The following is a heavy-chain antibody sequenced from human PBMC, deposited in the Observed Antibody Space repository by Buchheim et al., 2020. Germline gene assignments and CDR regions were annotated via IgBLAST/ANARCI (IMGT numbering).Heavy chain of an antibody. CDR2: MNANSGNT. CDR1: GYTFTSYD. D-gene: IGHD2-2*01. J-gene: IGHJ4*02. Sequence: QVQLVQSGAEVKKPGASVKVSCKASGYTFTSYDINWVRQATGQGLEWMGWMNANSGNTGYAQKFQGRVTMTRNTSISTAYMEVSSLRSEDTAVYYCAGGWSPSRNIVVVPAARAPDYWGQGTL. V-gene: IGHV1-8*01. CDR3: AGGWSPSRNIVVVPAARAPDY.